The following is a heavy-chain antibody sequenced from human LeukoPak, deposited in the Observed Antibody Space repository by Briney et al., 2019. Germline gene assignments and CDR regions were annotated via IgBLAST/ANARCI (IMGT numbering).Heavy chain of an antibody. D-gene: IGHD6-6*01. Sequence: GGSLRLSCAASGFTFSNCAMSWVRQAPGKGLEWVSTISVVGGTTFYADSVKGRFTISRDNSKNTLFLQMNSLRAEDTAVYFCPKLNGPYGSSSRSYFDYWGQGTLVTVSS. J-gene: IGHJ4*02. V-gene: IGHV3-23*01. CDR3: PKLNGPYGSSSRSYFDY. CDR1: GFTFSNCA. CDR2: ISVVGGTT.